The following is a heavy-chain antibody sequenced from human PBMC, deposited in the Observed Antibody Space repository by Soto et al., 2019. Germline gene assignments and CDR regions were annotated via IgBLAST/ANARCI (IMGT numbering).Heavy chain of an antibody. CDR1: GGTFSTYA. V-gene: IGHV1-69*12. Sequence: QVQLVQSGAEVKKPGSSVKVSCKASGGTFSTYAISWVRQAPGQGLEWMGGIIPIFGTANYAQKFQGRVTITADESTSTAYMELSSLRSEDTAVYYCARRYCSGGSCYYYGMDVWGQGTTVTVSS. D-gene: IGHD2-15*01. CDR3: ARRYCSGGSCYYYGMDV. J-gene: IGHJ6*01. CDR2: IIPIFGTA.